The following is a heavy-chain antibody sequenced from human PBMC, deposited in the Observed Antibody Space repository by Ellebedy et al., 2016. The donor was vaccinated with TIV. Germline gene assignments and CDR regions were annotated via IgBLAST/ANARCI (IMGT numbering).Heavy chain of an antibody. Sequence: AASVKVSCKVSGYTLTELSMHWVRQAPGKGLEWMGGFDPEDGETIYAQTFQGRVTMTEDTSTDTAYMELSSLRSEDTAVYYCARGFDGSGSYYYYGMDVWGQGTTVTVSS. V-gene: IGHV1-24*01. CDR3: ARGFDGSGSYYYYGMDV. CDR2: FDPEDGET. J-gene: IGHJ6*02. CDR1: GYTLTELS. D-gene: IGHD3-10*01.